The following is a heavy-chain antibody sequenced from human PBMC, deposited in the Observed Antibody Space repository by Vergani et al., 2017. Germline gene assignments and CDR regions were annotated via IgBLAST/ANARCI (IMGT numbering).Heavy chain of an antibody. CDR3: ARDAPALTLIRGALRD. CDR1: GDSISSGSFY. V-gene: IGHV4-61*02. CDR2: FHVGGTT. D-gene: IGHD3-10*01. Sequence: QVQLQESGPRLVQPSQTLSLTCTVSGDSISSGSFYWTWIRQPAGKGLEWIGRFHVGGTTHYNPSLKSRVSISLDTSTNQFSLTLRSVTAADTAVYYCARDAPALTLIRGALRDWGQGSLVTVSS. J-gene: IGHJ4*02.